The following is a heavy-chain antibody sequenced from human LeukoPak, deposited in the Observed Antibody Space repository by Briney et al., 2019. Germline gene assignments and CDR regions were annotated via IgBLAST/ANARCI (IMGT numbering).Heavy chain of an antibody. CDR3: ARHRTTIVDFDY. V-gene: IGHV4-39*01. CDR2: SYYSGNT. J-gene: IGHJ4*02. D-gene: IGHD1-26*01. Sequence: SETLSLTCTVSGGSISSSSYYWGWIRQPPGKGLEWIGSSYYSGNTYCSPSLKSRLTISVDTSKNQFSLRLTSVTAADTAVYYCARHRTTIVDFDYWGQGTLVTVSS. CDR1: GGSISSSSYY.